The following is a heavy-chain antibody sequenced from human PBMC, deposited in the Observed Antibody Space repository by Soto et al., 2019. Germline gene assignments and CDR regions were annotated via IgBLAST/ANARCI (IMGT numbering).Heavy chain of an antibody. V-gene: IGHV4-39*01. J-gene: IGHJ5*02. CDR2: IYYSGST. D-gene: IGHD2-21*02. CDR3: ARRLGHCGGDCDWFDP. CDR1: GGSISSSSYY. Sequence: QLQLQESGPGLVKPSETLSLTCTVSGGSISSSSYYWGWIRQPPGKGLEWIGSIYYSGSTYYNPSLKSRVTISVDTSKNQFSLKLSSVTAADTAVYYCARRLGHCGGDCDWFDPWGQGTLVTVSS.